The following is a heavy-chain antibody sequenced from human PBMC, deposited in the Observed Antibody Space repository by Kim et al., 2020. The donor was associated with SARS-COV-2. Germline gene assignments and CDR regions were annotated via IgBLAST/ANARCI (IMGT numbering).Heavy chain of an antibody. V-gene: IGHV1-3*01. Sequence: KYSPKFQSRVTITRDTSASTAYMELSSLRSEDTAVYYCARDWDTVTEIDYWGQRTLVTVSS. J-gene: IGHJ4*02. CDR3: ARDWDTVTEIDY. D-gene: IGHD4-17*01.